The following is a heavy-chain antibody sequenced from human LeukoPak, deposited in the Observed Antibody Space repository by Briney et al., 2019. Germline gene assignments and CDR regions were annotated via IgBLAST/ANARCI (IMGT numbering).Heavy chain of an antibody. J-gene: IGHJ4*02. Sequence: GGSLRLSCAASGFTFSSHSMNWVRQAPGKGLEWVANIKYDGDEEYYVDSVKGRFTISRDNAKNSLYLQLNSLRVEDTAVYYCKSGGAAPGSFDNWGQGTLVTVSP. CDR2: IKYDGDEE. CDR1: GFTFSSHS. V-gene: IGHV3-7*01. CDR3: KSGGAAPGSFDN. D-gene: IGHD6-13*01.